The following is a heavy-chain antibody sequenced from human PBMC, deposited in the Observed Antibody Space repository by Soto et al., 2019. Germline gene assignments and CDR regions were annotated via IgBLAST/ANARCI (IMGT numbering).Heavy chain of an antibody. D-gene: IGHD3-22*01. CDR1: GFTFSNNG. V-gene: IGHV3-30*03. Sequence: PGGSLRLSCVASGFTFSNNGIHWVRQAPGKGLEWVAVISSDGSKKYYADSVKGRFTISRDNSKNTLYLQMNSLRAEDTAVDYCAMDRGYLTFDYWGPGTLVTVSS. J-gene: IGHJ4*02. CDR2: ISSDGSKK. CDR3: AMDRGYLTFDY.